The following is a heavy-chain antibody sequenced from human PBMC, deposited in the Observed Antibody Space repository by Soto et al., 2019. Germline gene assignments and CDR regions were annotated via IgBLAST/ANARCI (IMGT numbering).Heavy chain of an antibody. CDR1: GGSFSGYY. CDR2: INHSGSS. Sequence: SETLSLTCAVYGGSFSGYYWSWIRQPPGKGLEWIGEINHSGSSHYNPSLKSRVTISLDTSKKPFSLNLSSVTAADTAVYYCARGRRFEGPRDFDYWGQGTLVTVSS. D-gene: IGHD3-16*01. J-gene: IGHJ4*02. V-gene: IGHV4-34*01. CDR3: ARGRRFEGPRDFDY.